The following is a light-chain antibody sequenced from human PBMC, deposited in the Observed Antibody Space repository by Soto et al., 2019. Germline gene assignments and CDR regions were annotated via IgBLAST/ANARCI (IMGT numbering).Light chain of an antibody. V-gene: IGKV3-20*01. CDR2: GAS. CDR1: QRISSNY. J-gene: IGKJ1*01. CDR3: QQDGSSPRT. Sequence: EIELAQSPCTLSVSAGERATLSCRASQRISSNYLAWYQQKPGQAPRLLIYGASSRESGIPDRFSGSGSGTEFTLAISGLQPEDSAVYYCQQDGSSPRTFGQGTKVDIK.